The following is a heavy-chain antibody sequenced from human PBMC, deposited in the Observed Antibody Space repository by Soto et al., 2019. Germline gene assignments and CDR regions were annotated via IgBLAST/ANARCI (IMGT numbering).Heavy chain of an antibody. D-gene: IGHD3-22*01. V-gene: IGHV3-30-3*01. CDR1: GFTFSSYA. J-gene: IGHJ4*02. CDR3: ARYSYKCYDSNGFYRFSAY. CDR2: ISYDGSDK. Sequence: QVQLVESGGGVVQPGRSLRLSCAASGFTFSSYAMHWVRQAPGKGLEWVALISYDGSDKDYADSVKGRFTISRDNSRNMQFLQMNSLRAEDTAVYYCARYSYKCYDSNGFYRFSAYWGQGTLVTVSS.